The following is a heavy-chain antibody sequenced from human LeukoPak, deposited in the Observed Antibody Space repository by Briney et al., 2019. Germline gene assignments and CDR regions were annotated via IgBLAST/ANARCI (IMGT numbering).Heavy chain of an antibody. Sequence: PSETLSLTCTVSGGSISSYYWSWIRQPPGKGLEWIGYIYYGGSTNYNPSLKSRVTISVDTSKNQFSLKLSSVTAADTAVYYCASEVGKVTTADYWGQGTLVTVSS. CDR1: GGSISSYY. D-gene: IGHD4-11*01. V-gene: IGHV4-59*01. CDR3: ASEVGKVTTADY. CDR2: IYYGGST. J-gene: IGHJ4*02.